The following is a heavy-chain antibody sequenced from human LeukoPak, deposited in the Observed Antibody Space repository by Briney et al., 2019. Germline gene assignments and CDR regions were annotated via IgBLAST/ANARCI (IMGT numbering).Heavy chain of an antibody. J-gene: IGHJ4*02. CDR3: ARYYGDYGY. D-gene: IGHD4-17*01. Sequence: GGSLRLSCAASGFTLSSYWMHWVRQAPGKGLAWVSRINTDGSSTSYADSVKGRFTISRDNAKNTLYLQMNSLRAEDTAVYYCARYYGDYGYWGQGTLVTVSS. CDR2: INTDGSST. CDR1: GFTLSSYW. V-gene: IGHV3-74*01.